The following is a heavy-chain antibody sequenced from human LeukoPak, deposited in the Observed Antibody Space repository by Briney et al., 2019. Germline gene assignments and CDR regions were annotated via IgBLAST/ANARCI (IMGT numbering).Heavy chain of an antibody. J-gene: IGHJ5*02. CDR2: ISRSSSYI. CDR3: ARQGGSGVNWFDP. V-gene: IGHV3-21*01. D-gene: IGHD2-15*01. Sequence: GGSLRLSCAASGFTISNYNMNWVRQAPGKGLEWVSSISRSSSYIFYGDSVKGRFTISRDNAKNLLYLQMNSLRAEDTAVYYCARQGGSGVNWFDPWGQGTLVTVSS. CDR1: GFTISNYN.